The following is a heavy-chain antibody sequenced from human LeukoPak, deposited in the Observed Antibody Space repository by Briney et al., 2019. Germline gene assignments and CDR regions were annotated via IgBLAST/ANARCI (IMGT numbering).Heavy chain of an antibody. CDR2: ISSSSLTI. D-gene: IGHD3-22*01. CDR1: GFTFSIYT. J-gene: IGHJ4*02. Sequence: GGSLGLSCAASGFTFSIYTMNWVRQAPGKGLEWVSFISSSSLTIYYADSVKGRFTISRDNAKNSLYLQMNSLRDEDTAVYYCARDSFYDSSGYYYLDYWGQGTLVTVSS. CDR3: ARDSFYDSSGYYYLDY. V-gene: IGHV3-48*02.